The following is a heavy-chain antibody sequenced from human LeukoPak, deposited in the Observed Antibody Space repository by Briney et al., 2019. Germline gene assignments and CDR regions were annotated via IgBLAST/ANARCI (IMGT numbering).Heavy chain of an antibody. J-gene: IGHJ5*02. CDR3: ARRVGDYYGSGSYPYNWFDP. CDR2: IYYSGST. V-gene: IGHV4-59*08. Sequence: SETLSLTCTVSGGSISSYYWSWIRQPPGKGLEWIGYIYYSGSTNYNPSLKSRVTISVDTSKNQFSLKLSSVTAADTAVYYCARRVGDYYGSGSYPYNWFDPWGQETLVTVSS. CDR1: GGSISSYY. D-gene: IGHD3-10*01.